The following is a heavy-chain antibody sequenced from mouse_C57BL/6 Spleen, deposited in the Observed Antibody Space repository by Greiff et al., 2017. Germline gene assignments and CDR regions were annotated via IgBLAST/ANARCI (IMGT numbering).Heavy chain of an antibody. CDR2: IDPEDGDT. J-gene: IGHJ3*01. Sequence: VQLQQSGAELVRPGASVKLSCTASGFNIKDYYMHWVKQRPEQGLEWIGRIDPEDGDTEYAPKFQGKATMTADTSSNTAYLQLSSLTSEDTAVYYCTTLITTVVAPFAYWGQGTLVTVSA. CDR3: TTLITTVVAPFAY. CDR1: GFNIKDYY. D-gene: IGHD1-1*01. V-gene: IGHV14-1*01.